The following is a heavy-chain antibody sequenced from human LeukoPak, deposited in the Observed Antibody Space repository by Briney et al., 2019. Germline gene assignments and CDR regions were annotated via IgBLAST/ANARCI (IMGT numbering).Heavy chain of an antibody. V-gene: IGHV1-8*01. CDR3: ARGARYCSSTSCYGGEDY. CDR1: VYTCTSYD. Sequence: ASVKVSFKASVYTCTSYDINWVRQATGQALEWMGWMNPNSGNTGYAQKFQGRVTTTRNTSISTAYMELSSLRSEDTAVYYCARGARYCSSTSCYGGEDYWGQGTLVTVSS. D-gene: IGHD2-2*01. CDR2: MNPNSGNT. J-gene: IGHJ4*02.